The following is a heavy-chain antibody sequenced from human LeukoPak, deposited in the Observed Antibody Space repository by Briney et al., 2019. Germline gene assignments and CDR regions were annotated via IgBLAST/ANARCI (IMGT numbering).Heavy chain of an antibody. J-gene: IGHJ4*02. CDR1: GFTFSNYN. D-gene: IGHD2-2*01. Sequence: GGSLRLSCAASGFTFSNYNMNWVRQAPGKGLEWVSSISSSGIYISYADSVKGRFTISRDNTKNALYLQMNSLRAEDTAVFYCARTLYSIVPAVDDYFDSWGQGTLVTVSS. CDR3: ARTLYSIVPAVDDYFDS. CDR2: ISSSGIYI. V-gene: IGHV3-21*01.